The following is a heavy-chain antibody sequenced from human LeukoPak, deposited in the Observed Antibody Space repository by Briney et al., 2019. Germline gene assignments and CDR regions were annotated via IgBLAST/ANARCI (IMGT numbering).Heavy chain of an antibody. Sequence: GGSLRLSCAASGFTFSSYAMSWVRQAPGKGLEWVSGISDSGDITYYADSVKGRFTISRDNSKNTLYVQMNSLRVEDTAVYYCAKDPTGITGTTWYWGQGTLVTVSS. V-gene: IGHV3-23*01. J-gene: IGHJ4*02. CDR2: ISDSGDIT. D-gene: IGHD1-7*01. CDR1: GFTFSSYA. CDR3: AKDPTGITGTTWY.